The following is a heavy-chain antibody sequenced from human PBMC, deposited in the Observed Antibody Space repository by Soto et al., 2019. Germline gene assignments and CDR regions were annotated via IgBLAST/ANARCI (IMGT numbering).Heavy chain of an antibody. J-gene: IGHJ4*02. V-gene: IGHV3-30*18. CDR1: GFTFSGYG. CDR3: AKEDPSGRYSLDY. D-gene: IGHD1-26*01. Sequence: QVQLVESGGGVVQPGRSLRLSCEASGFTFSGYGMHWVRQAPGKGLEWVAVISYYGTNEYYEDSVKGRFTISRDNSKNTLYLQMNSLRIGDTAVYFCAKEDPSGRYSLDYWGQGYQVTVSS. CDR2: ISYYGTNE.